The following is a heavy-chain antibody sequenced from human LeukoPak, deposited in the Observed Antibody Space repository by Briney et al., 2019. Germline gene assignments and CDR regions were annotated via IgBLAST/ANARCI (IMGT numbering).Heavy chain of an antibody. CDR1: GASISSYY. CDR3: ASGPYPAAGTDHQFDY. D-gene: IGHD6-13*01. V-gene: IGHV4-59*01. CDR2: IYYSGST. Sequence: PSETLSLTCTVSGASISSYYWSWIRQPPGKGLEWIGYIYYSGSTKYNPSLKSRVTISVDTSKSQFSLKVSSVTAEDTAVYYCASGPYPAAGTDHQFDYRGKGTLVTVSS. J-gene: IGHJ4*02.